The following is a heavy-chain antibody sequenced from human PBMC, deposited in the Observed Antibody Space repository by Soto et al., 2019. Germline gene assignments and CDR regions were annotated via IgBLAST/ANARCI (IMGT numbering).Heavy chain of an antibody. Sequence: QVQLQESGPGLVKPSETLSLTCAVSGGSISISNWWSWVRQTPGKGLEWIGQIHHSGSTNYSPSPMSRVTISVDKSKNQFSLKMNSVTAADTAVYYCARGGYYFYMDVWGKGTTVTVSS. CDR2: IHHSGST. D-gene: IGHD1-26*01. CDR1: GGSISISNW. J-gene: IGHJ6*03. V-gene: IGHV4-4*02. CDR3: ARGGYYFYMDV.